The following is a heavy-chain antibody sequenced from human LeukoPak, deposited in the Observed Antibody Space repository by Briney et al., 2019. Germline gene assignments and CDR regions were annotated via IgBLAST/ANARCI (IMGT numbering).Heavy chain of an antibody. CDR2: IYYSGST. Sequence: SETLSLTCAVYGGSFSGYYWSWIRQPPGKGLEWIGYIYYSGSTNYNPSLKSRVTISVDTSKNQFSLKLSSVTAADTAVYYCARDMRQAGISYFDYWGQGTLVTVSS. J-gene: IGHJ4*02. CDR3: ARDMRQAGISYFDY. CDR1: GGSFSGYY. V-gene: IGHV4-59*01. D-gene: IGHD6-13*01.